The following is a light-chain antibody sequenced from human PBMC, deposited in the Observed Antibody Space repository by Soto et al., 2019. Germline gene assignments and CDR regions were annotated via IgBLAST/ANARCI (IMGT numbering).Light chain of an antibody. CDR1: QSVSTSY. V-gene: IGKV3-20*01. Sequence: MVLTQSPVTLSLSPGERATLSCMASQSVSTSYFAWYQQKHGQAPRLLIYGASNRATGIPDRFSGSGSGTDFTLTISRLEPEDFAVYYCQQYGSSGTFGQGTKVDIK. CDR3: QQYGSSGT. J-gene: IGKJ1*01. CDR2: GAS.